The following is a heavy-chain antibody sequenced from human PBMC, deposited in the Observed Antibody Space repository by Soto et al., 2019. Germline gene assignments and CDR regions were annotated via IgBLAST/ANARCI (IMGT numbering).Heavy chain of an antibody. CDR3: ARESEDLTSNFDY. Sequence: PGGSLRLSCAASGFIFTRYSMNWVRQAPGKGLEWVSSISSTTNYIYYGDSMKGRFTISRDNAKNSLYLEMNSLRAEDTAVYYCARESEDLTSNFDYWGQGTTVTVSS. CDR2: ISSTTNYI. J-gene: IGHJ4*03. V-gene: IGHV3-21*06. CDR1: GFIFTRYS.